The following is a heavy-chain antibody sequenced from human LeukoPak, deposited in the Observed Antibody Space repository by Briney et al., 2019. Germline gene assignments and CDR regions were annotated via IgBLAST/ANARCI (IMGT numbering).Heavy chain of an antibody. Sequence: GASVKVSCKASGYTFTSYDINWVRQATGQGLEWMGWMNPNSGNTGYAQKLQGRVTITRNTSISTAYMELSSLRSEDTAVYYCARTVGYYYDSSAYPTYYYYYYMDVWGKGTTVTVSS. CDR3: ARTVGYYYDSSAYPTYYYYYYMDV. J-gene: IGHJ6*03. V-gene: IGHV1-8*03. CDR1: GYTFTSYD. CDR2: MNPNSGNT. D-gene: IGHD3-22*01.